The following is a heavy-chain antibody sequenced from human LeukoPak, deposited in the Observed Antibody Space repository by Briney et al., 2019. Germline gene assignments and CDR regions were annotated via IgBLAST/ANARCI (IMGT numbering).Heavy chain of an antibody. CDR1: GYSISSGYY. CDR2: IYHSGST. CDR3: ARDFYGSGSYYNDGFDY. D-gene: IGHD3-10*01. J-gene: IGHJ4*02. V-gene: IGHV4-38-2*02. Sequence: SETLSLTCTVSGYSISSGYYWGWIRQPPGKGLEWIGSIYHSGSTYYNPSLKSRVTISVDTSKNQFSLKLSSVTAADTAVYYCARDFYGSGSYYNDGFDYWGQGTPVTVSS.